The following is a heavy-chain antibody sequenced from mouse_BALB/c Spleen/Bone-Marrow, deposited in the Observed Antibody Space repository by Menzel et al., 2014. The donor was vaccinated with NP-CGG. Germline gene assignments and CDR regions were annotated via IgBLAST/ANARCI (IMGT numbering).Heavy chain of an antibody. CDR1: GFSLXGYG. CDR3: ARVPLLRSSYAMDY. Sequence: VKLVESGPGLVAPSQSLSITCTVSGFSLXGYGVNWVRQPPGKGLEWLGMIWGDGSTDYNSALKSRLSISKDNSKSQVFLKMNSLQTDDTARYYCARVPLLRSSYAMDYWGQGTSVTVSS. V-gene: IGHV2-6-7*01. D-gene: IGHD1-1*01. CDR2: IWGDGST. J-gene: IGHJ4*01.